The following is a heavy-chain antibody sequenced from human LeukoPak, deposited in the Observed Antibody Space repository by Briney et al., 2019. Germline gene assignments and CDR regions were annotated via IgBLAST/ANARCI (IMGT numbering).Heavy chain of an antibody. J-gene: IGHJ4*02. CDR2: ISYSGSA. Sequence: GSLRLSCAASGFTFSSYAMSWVRQAPGKGLEWIGYISYSGSANYNPSLKSRVTISVDTSKNQFSLKVTPVTAADTAVYYCARETAMVLDYWGQGTLVTVSS. D-gene: IGHD5-18*01. CDR3: ARETAMVLDY. CDR1: GFTFSSYA. V-gene: IGHV4-59*01.